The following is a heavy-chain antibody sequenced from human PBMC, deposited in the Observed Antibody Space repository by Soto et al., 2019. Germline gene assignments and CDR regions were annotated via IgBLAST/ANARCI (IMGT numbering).Heavy chain of an antibody. CDR2: IYYSGST. D-gene: IGHD6-19*01. CDR3: ARDSPASSGWTYYFDY. V-gene: IGHV4-61*01. CDR1: GGSVSSGSYY. Sequence: SETLSLTCTASGGSVSSGSYYWSWIRQPPGKGLEWIGYIYYSGSTNYNPSLKSRVTISVDTSKNQFSLKLSSVTAADTAVYYCARDSPASSGWTYYFDYWGQGTLVTVSS. J-gene: IGHJ4*02.